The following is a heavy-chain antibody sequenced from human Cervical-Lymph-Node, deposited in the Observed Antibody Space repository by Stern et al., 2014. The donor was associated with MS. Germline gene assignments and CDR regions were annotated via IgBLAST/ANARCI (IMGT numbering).Heavy chain of an antibody. CDR2: IYYTGTT. CDR1: GASISSYY. J-gene: IGHJ4*02. CDR3: ARKSLSMDHYFDS. D-gene: IGHD2-2*03. Sequence: VQLEESCPGLVKPSETLSLTCTVSGASISSYYWNWIRQPPGKGLEWIGYIYYTGTTNYNPSLKGRVAISLDTSKNQFSLILRSVSAADTAVYYCARKSLSMDHYFDSWGQGTLVTVSS. V-gene: IGHV4-59*01.